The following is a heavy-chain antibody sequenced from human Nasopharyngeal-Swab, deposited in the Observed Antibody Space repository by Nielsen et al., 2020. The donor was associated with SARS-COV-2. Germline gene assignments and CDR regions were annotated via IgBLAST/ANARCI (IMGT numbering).Heavy chain of an antibody. CDR2: ISSSSSYI. D-gene: IGHD2-15*01. CDR3: ARDLVEPDIVVVVAATQTSYYYGMDV. Sequence: GESLKISCAASGFTFSSYSMNWVRQAPGKGLEWVSSISSSSSYIYYADSVKGRFTISRDNAKNSLYLQMNSLRAEDTAVYYCARDLVEPDIVVVVAATQTSYYYGMDVWGQGTTVTVSS. J-gene: IGHJ6*02. V-gene: IGHV3-21*01. CDR1: GFTFSSYS.